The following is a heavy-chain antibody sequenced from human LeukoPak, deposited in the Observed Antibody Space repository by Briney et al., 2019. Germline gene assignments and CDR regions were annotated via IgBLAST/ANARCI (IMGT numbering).Heavy chain of an antibody. CDR3: ARQGVYYYDSSGYYAIGY. D-gene: IGHD3-22*01. V-gene: IGHV4-39*01. CDR1: GGSISSSSYY. CDR2: IYYSGST. Sequence: PSETLSLTCTVSGGSISSSSYYWGWIRQPPGKGLEWIGSIYYSGSTYYNPSLKSRVTISVDTSKNQFSLKLSSVTAADTAVHYCARQGVYYYDSSGYYAIGYWGQGTLVTVSS. J-gene: IGHJ4*02.